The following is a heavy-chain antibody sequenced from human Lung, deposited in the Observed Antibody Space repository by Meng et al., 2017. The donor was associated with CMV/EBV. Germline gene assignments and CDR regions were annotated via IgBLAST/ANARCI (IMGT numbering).Heavy chain of an antibody. V-gene: IGHV1-18*01. CDR2: ISAYNGNT. CDR1: GYTFGHYG. CDR3: ARDVPASGALMLDY. Sequence: SGYTFGHYGVSWVRQASGQGLEWVGWISAYNGNTQYAQKLRGRVTMTTDTATNTAYMEVRSLRSDDTAVYYCARDVPASGALMLDYWGQGSLVTVSS. J-gene: IGHJ4*02. D-gene: IGHD6-13*01.